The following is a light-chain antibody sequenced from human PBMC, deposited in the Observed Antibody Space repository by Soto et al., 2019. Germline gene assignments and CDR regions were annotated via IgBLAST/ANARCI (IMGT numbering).Light chain of an antibody. CDR1: SSDVGGYNF. V-gene: IGLV2-14*01. CDR2: DVS. Sequence: QSVLTQPASVSGSPGQSITISCTGTSSDVGGYNFVSWYQQHLGKAPKLMIYDVSNRPSGVSDRFSGSKSGNTASLTISGLQPEDEADYHCSSYTSRSSHVVFGGGTKLTVL. CDR3: SSYTSRSSHVV. J-gene: IGLJ3*02.